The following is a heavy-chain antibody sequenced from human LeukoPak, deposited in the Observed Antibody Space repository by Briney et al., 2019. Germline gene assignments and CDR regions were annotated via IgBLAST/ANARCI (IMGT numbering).Heavy chain of an antibody. CDR3: ARVSPYSGYDLGGAFDI. CDR2: MSSSGSTI. CDR1: GFTFNDYY. D-gene: IGHD5-12*01. J-gene: IGHJ3*02. V-gene: IGHV3-11*04. Sequence: PGGSLRLSCVASGFTFNDYYMSWIRQAPGKGLEWVSYMSSSGSTIYYADSVKGRFTISRDNAKNSLYLQMNSLRAEDTAVYYCARVSPYSGYDLGGAFDIWGQGTMVTVSS.